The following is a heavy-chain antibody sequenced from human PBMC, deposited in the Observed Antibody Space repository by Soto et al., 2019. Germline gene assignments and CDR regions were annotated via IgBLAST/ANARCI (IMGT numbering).Heavy chain of an antibody. CDR2: FDPEDGET. J-gene: IGHJ6*02. CDR3: ATKGRWYVGYYYYGMDV. Sequence: ASVKVSCKVSGYTLTELSMHWVRQAPGKGLEWKGGFDPEDGETIYAQKFQGRVTMTEDTSTDTAYMELSSLRSEDTALYYCATKGRWYVGYYYYGMDVWGQGTTVTVSS. V-gene: IGHV1-24*01. CDR1: GYTLTELS. D-gene: IGHD6-13*01.